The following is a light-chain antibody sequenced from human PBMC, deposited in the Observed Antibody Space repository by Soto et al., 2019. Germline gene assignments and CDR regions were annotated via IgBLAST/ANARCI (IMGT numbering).Light chain of an antibody. J-gene: IGKJ4*01. V-gene: IGKV3-11*01. Sequence: EIVLTQSPATLSLSPGERATLSCRASQSVSSYFAWYQQKPGQAPRLLIYDASNRATGIPARFSGSGSGTVFTLTISSLEPEDFAFYYCQHRSNWPVTFGRGTKVEIK. CDR3: QHRSNWPVT. CDR2: DAS. CDR1: QSVSSY.